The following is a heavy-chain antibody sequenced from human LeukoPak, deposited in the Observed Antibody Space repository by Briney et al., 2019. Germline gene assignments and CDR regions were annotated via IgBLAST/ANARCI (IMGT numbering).Heavy chain of an antibody. D-gene: IGHD2-21*01. CDR2: IYYSGST. CDR3: ARGGSYSTDAFDI. V-gene: IGHV4-39*07. J-gene: IGHJ3*02. Sequence: PSETLSLTCTVSDGSISTSDYYWGWIRQPPGKGLEWIGSIYYSGSTYYNPSLRGRVTIFVDSSKSQFSLKLTSVTAADTALFYCARGGSYSTDAFDIWGQGTMVTVSS. CDR1: DGSISTSDYY.